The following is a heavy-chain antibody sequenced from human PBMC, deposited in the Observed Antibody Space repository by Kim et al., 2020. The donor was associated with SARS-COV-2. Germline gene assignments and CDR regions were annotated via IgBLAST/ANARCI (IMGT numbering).Heavy chain of an antibody. Sequence: TYYGDSVKGRFTISRHNSNNTLSLQMNSLRPEDTAVYYCARLTQYYFDLWGQGTPVTVSS. CDR2: T. V-gene: IGHV3-53*04. J-gene: IGHJ4*02. CDR3: ARLTQYYFDL.